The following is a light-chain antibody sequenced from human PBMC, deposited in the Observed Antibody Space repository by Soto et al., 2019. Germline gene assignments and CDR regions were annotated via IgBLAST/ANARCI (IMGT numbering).Light chain of an antibody. CDR2: DAS. CDR1: QGISTS. J-gene: IGKJ4*01. V-gene: IGKV1-13*02. CDR3: QQFNTYPVT. Sequence: AIALTQSPSSLSASVGDSVTITCRASQGISTSLAWYQQKPGKPPNLLIYDASTLESGVPSTFSGSGSGTRFALTINSLQPEDIATYYCQQFNTYPVTFGGGTKVEIK.